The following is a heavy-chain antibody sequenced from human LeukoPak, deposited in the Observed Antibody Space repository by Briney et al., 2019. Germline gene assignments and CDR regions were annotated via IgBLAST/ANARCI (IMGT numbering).Heavy chain of an antibody. D-gene: IGHD7-27*01. Sequence: GGSLRLSCAASGFTFSSYEMNWVRQAPGKGLEWVSYISSSGSTIYYADSVKGRFTISRDNAKDSLYLHVNILRAEDTAVYYCARADWGSIDYWGQGTLVTVSS. CDR3: ARADWGSIDY. CDR1: GFTFSSYE. J-gene: IGHJ4*02. CDR2: ISSSGSTI. V-gene: IGHV3-48*03.